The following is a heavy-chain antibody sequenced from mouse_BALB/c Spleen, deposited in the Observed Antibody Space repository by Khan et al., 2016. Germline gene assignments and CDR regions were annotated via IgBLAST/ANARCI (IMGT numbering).Heavy chain of an antibody. D-gene: IGHD1-1*01. J-gene: IGHJ2*01. V-gene: IGHV4-1*02. CDR2: INPDSRTI. CDR3: GRVYYYGVVDY. Sequence: EVQLQESGGGLVQPGGSLKLSCAASGFDFSRYWMSWVRQAPGKGLEWIGEINPDSRTINYKPSLKDKFIISRDNAKKTLYLQMSKVRSEDTALYYCGRVYYYGVVDYWGQGTTLTVSS. CDR1: GFDFSRYW.